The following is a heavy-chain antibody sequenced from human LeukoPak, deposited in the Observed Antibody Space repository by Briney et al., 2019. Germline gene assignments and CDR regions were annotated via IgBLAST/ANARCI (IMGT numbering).Heavy chain of an antibody. CDR3: ARVTAVPRYDFWSGYYTYGMGV. CDR2: INHSGST. Sequence: SETLSLTCAVYGGSFSGYYWSWIRQSPGKGLEWIGEINHSGSTNYNPSLRSRVTISVDTSKNQFSLKLSSVTAADTAVYYCARVTAVPRYDFWSGYYTYGMGVWGQGATVTVSS. V-gene: IGHV4-34*01. D-gene: IGHD3-3*01. CDR1: GGSFSGYY. J-gene: IGHJ6*02.